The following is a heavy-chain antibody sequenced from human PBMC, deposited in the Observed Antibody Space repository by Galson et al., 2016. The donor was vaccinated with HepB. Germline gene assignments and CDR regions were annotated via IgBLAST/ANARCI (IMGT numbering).Heavy chain of an antibody. CDR2: ITGDSGSA. D-gene: IGHD2-8*01. V-gene: IGHV3-23*01. CDR3: ASMKGYFQY. CDR1: GFTFTTYG. Sequence: SLRLSCAASGFTFTTYGMSWVRQAPGKGLEWVSAITGDSGSAYYADSVKGRFTISRDNSKNTLYLQMNSLRAEDTAVYYGASMKGYFQYWGQGTLVTVSS. J-gene: IGHJ1*01.